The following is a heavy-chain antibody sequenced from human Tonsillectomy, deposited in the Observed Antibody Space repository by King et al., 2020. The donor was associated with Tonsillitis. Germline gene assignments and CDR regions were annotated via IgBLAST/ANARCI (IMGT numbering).Heavy chain of an antibody. CDR3: AAGDQEGYYGMDV. CDR1: GFTFTRSA. Sequence: QLVQSGPEVKKPGTSVKVSCKASGFTFTRSAVQWVRQARGQRREWIGWIVVCSGKTNDAQKFQERVTITRDMSTSTAYMELSSLRSEDTAVYYCAAGDQEGYYGMDVWGQGTTVTVSS. J-gene: IGHJ6*02. V-gene: IGHV1-58*03. CDR2: IVVCSGKT.